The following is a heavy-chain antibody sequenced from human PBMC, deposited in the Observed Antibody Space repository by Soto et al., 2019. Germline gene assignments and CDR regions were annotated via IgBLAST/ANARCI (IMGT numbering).Heavy chain of an antibody. Sequence: SETLSLTCTVSGGSISSGGYYWSWIRQHPGKGLEWIGYIYYSGSTYYNPSLKSRVTISVDTSKNQFSLKLSSVTAADTAVYYCARGVSIAAAQNWGQGTLVTVSS. V-gene: IGHV4-31*03. CDR2: IYYSGST. CDR3: ARGVSIAAAQN. CDR1: GGSISSGGYY. D-gene: IGHD6-13*01. J-gene: IGHJ4*02.